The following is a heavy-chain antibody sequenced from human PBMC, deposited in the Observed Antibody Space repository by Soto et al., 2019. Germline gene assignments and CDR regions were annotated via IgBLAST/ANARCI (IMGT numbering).Heavy chain of an antibody. J-gene: IGHJ4*02. CDR2: IKSKVHGETT. D-gene: IGHD1-26*01. V-gene: IGHV3-15*05. CDR1: GFNFSNGW. CDR3: STDEWE. Sequence: EVQLVESGGGLVKPGGSLRLSCAASGFNFSNGWMSWVRQAPGKGLEWVGRIKSKVHGETTDYAAHVKGRFTISRDDSKNTLYLQMHSLQTEDTAVYYCSTDEWERGQGTLVTVSS.